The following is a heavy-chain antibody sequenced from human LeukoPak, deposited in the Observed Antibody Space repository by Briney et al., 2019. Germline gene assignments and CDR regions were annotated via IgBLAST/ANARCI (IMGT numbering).Heavy chain of an antibody. CDR2: IWYDGIKE. CDR3: AKDRSSGDY. CDR1: GFTFSSYG. D-gene: IGHD3-10*01. Sequence: GGSLRLSCAASGFTFSSYGMHWVRQAPGKGLEWVAVIWYDGIKEYYADSVKGRFTISRDNSKNTLYLQMNSLRAEDTAVYYCAKDRSSGDYWGQGTLVTVSS. V-gene: IGHV3-30*02. J-gene: IGHJ4*02.